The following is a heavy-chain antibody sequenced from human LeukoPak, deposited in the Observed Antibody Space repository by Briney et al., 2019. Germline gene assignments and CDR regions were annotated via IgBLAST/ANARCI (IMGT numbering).Heavy chain of an antibody. D-gene: IGHD5-24*01. CDR2: INHSGST. J-gene: IGHJ4*02. V-gene: IGHV4-34*01. Sequence: SETLSLTCAVYGGSFSGYYWSWLRQPPGKGLEWIGEINHSGSTNYNPSLKSRVTISVDTSKNQFSLKLSSVTAADTAVYYCARDGYNRKPFDYWGQGTLVTVSS. CDR3: ARDGYNRKPFDY. CDR1: GGSFSGYY.